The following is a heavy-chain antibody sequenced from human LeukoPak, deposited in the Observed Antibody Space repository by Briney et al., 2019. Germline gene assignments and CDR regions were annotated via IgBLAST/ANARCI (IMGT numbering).Heavy chain of an antibody. J-gene: IGHJ4*02. V-gene: IGHV4-30-4*08. CDR3: ARDSSGYYGDYYFDY. CDR1: GGSISSGDYY. Sequence: SETLSPTCTVSGGSISSGDYYWSWIRQPPGKGLEWIGYIYYSRSTYYNPSLKSRVTISVDTSKNQFSLKLSSVTAADTAVYYCARDSSGYYGDYYFDYWGQGTLVTVSS. CDR2: IYYSRST. D-gene: IGHD4-17*01.